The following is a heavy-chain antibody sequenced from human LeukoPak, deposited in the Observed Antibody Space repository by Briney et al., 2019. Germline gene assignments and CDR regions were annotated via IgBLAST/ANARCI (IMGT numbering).Heavy chain of an antibody. CDR2: ISGSGDSA. J-gene: IGHJ4*02. CDR3: AKGVASSAYSAFDY. Sequence: GGSLRLSCAASGCTFSSYAMSWVRQAPGKGLEWVSVISGSGDSAYYADSVKGRFTISRDNSQNTLYLQMNSLRAEDTAVYYCAKGVASSAYSAFDYWGQGTLVTVSS. V-gene: IGHV3-23*01. CDR1: GCTFSSYA. D-gene: IGHD3-22*01.